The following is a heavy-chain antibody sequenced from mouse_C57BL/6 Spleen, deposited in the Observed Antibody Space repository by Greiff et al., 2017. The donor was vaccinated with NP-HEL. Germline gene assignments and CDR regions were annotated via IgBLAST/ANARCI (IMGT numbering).Heavy chain of an antibody. J-gene: IGHJ4*01. V-gene: IGHV5-4*03. D-gene: IGHD2-3*01. CDR1: GFTFSSYA. Sequence: EVKLVESGGGLVKPGGSLKLSCAASGFTFSSYAMSWVRQTPEKRLEWVATISDGGSYTYYPDNVKGRFTISRDNAKNNLYLQMSHLKSEDTAMYYCARGWLLRAMDYWGQGTSVTVSS. CDR2: ISDGGSYT. CDR3: ARGWLLRAMDY.